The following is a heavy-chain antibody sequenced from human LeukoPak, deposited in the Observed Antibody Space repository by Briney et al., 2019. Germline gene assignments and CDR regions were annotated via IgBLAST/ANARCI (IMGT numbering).Heavy chain of an antibody. Sequence: GASVKVSCKVSGYTLTELSMHWVRQAPGKGLEWMGGFDPKDGETIYAQKFQGRVTMTEDASTDTAYMELSSLRSEDTAVYYCARRKARDLILDYWGQGTLVTVSS. J-gene: IGHJ4*02. D-gene: IGHD3/OR15-3a*01. V-gene: IGHV1-24*01. CDR1: GYTLTELS. CDR3: ARRKARDLILDY. CDR2: FDPKDGET.